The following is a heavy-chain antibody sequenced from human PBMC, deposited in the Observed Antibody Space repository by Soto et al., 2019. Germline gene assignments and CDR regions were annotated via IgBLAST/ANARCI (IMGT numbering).Heavy chain of an antibody. CDR3: ARQKVAATCGGDCYYFDY. D-gene: IGHD2-21*02. V-gene: IGHV5-51*01. Sequence: GESLKISCKGSGYSFTSYWIGWVRQMPGKGLEWMGIIYPGDSDTRYSPSFQGQVTISADKSISTACLQWSSLKASDTAMYYCARQKVAATCGGDCYYFDYWGQGTLVTGAS. CDR1: GYSFTSYW. J-gene: IGHJ4*02. CDR2: IYPGDSDT.